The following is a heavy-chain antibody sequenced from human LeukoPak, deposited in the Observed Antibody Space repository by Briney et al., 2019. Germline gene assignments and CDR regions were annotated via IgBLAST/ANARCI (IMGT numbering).Heavy chain of an antibody. V-gene: IGHV4-59*08. D-gene: IGHD1-1*01. CDR3: VRHGTQKYVADY. CDR1: GGSISSYY. CDR2: VSYSGST. Sequence: PSETLSLTCTVSGGSISSYYWSWIRQPPGKGLEWTGYVSYSGSTNYNPSLKSRVTISVDTSKNQFSLKLSSVTAPDTAVYYCVRHGTQKYVADYWGQGTLVTVSS. J-gene: IGHJ4*02.